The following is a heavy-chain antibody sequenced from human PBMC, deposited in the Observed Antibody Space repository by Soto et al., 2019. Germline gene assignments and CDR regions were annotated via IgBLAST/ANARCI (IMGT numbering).Heavy chain of an antibody. CDR1: GGTFSSYA. D-gene: IGHD3-22*01. CDR2: IIPIFGTA. J-gene: IGHJ4*02. V-gene: IGHV1-69*13. CDR3: ARDPSSGQADDY. Sequence: SVKVSCQASGGTFSSYAISWVRQAPGQGLEWMGGIIPIFGTANYAQKFQGRVTITADESTSTAYMELSSLRSEDTAVYYCARDPSSGQADDYWGQGTLVTVSS.